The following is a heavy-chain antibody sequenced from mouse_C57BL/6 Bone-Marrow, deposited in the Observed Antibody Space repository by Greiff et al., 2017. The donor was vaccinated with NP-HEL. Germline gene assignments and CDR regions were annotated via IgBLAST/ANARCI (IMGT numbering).Heavy chain of an antibody. CDR3: ARKTTVVAPYAMDY. CDR2: IDPSDSYT. V-gene: IGHV1-50*01. CDR1: GYTFTSYW. Sequence: QVQLQQPGAELVKPGASVKPSCKASGYTFTSYWMQWVKQRPGQGLEWIGEIDPSDSYTNYNQKFKGKATLTVDTSSSTAYMQLSSLTADDSAVYYCARKTTVVAPYAMDYWGQGTSVTVSS. J-gene: IGHJ4*01. D-gene: IGHD1-1*01.